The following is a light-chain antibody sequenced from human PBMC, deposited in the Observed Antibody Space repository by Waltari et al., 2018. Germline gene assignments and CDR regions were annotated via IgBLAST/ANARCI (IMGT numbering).Light chain of an antibody. CDR1: QSIRSY. J-gene: IGKJ2*01. Sequence: DIQMTQSPSSLSASVGDRVTITCRASQSIRSYLNWYQQKPGTAPKLLIYAASSVQSGVPSRFSGSGSGTDFTLTISSLQPEDFATYYCQQSYSTPPYTFGQGTKLEIK. CDR2: AAS. V-gene: IGKV1-39*01. CDR3: QQSYSTPPYT.